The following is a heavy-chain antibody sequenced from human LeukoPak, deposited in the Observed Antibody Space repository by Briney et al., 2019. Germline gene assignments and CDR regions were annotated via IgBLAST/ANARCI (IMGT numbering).Heavy chain of an antibody. CDR3: ARERGYSQKHFDY. CDR1: GFTFGSYG. J-gene: IGHJ4*02. V-gene: IGHV3-33*01. CDR2: IWYDGSNK. D-gene: IGHD5-18*01. Sequence: GRSLRLSCAASGFTFGSYGMHWVRQAPGKGLEWVAVIWYDGSNKYYADSVKGRFTISRDNSKNTLYLQMNSLRAEDTAVYYCARERGYSQKHFDYWGQGTLVTVSS.